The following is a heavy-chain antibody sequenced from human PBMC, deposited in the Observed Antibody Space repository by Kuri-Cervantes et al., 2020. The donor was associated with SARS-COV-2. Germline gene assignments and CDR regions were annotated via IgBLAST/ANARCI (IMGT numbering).Heavy chain of an antibody. D-gene: IGHD7-27*01. J-gene: IGHJ4*02. CDR2: IRYDGSNK. CDR3: ARDLRLGKSLDY. CDR1: GFTFSSYG. V-gene: IGHV3-30*02. Sequence: GGSLRLSCAASGFTFSSYGMHWVRQAPGKGLEWVAFIRYDGSNKYYADSVKGRFTISGDNAKNSLYLQMNSLRAEDTAVYYCARDLRLGKSLDYWGQGTLVTVSS.